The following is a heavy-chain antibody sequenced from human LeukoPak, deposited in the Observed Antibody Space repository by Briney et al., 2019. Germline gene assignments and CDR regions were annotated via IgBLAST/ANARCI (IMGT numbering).Heavy chain of an antibody. CDR1: GFTFSNAW. D-gene: IGHD6-13*01. J-gene: IGHJ4*02. CDR2: VKSQTDGGTT. CDR3: TTDLLSSSWYSFDY. V-gene: IGHV3-15*01. Sequence: GGSLRLSCAASGFTFSNAWMTWVRQAPGKGLEWVGRVKSQTDGGTTDYAAPVKRRFTISRDDSKNTLNLQMNSLKSEDTAVYYCTTDLLSSSWYSFDYWGQGTLVTVSS.